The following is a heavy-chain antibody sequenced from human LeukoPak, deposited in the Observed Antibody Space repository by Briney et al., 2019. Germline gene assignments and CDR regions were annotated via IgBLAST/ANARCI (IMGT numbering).Heavy chain of an antibody. CDR2: ISGSGGST. J-gene: IGHJ4*02. V-gene: IGHV3-23*01. D-gene: IGHD3-22*01. Sequence: GGSLRLSCAASGFTFSSYAMSWVRQAPGKGLEWVSAISGSGGSTYYADSVKGRFTISRDNSKNTLYLQMNSLRAEDTAVYYCAKVGHYYDSSGYHYWGQGTLVTVSP. CDR1: GFTFSSYA. CDR3: AKVGHYYDSSGYHY.